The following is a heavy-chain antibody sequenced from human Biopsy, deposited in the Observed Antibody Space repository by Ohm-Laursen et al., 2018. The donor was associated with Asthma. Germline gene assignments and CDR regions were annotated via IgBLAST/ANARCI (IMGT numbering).Heavy chain of an antibody. V-gene: IGHV1-69*13. J-gene: IGHJ4*02. CDR1: GGTFNTYV. Sequence: SVKVSCKSLGGTFNTYVIGWVRQAPGQGLEWMGGINSVFGTTAYPQKFQDRVTITADDSTSTVYMESSSLRSEDTAVYYCARKAGSCISRTCYSLDFWGQGTLVTVSS. D-gene: IGHD2-2*01. CDR2: INSVFGTT. CDR3: ARKAGSCISRTCYSLDF.